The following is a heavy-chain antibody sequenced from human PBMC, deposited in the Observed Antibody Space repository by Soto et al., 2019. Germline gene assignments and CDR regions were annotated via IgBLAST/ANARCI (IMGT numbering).Heavy chain of an antibody. Sequence: GGSLRLSCEASGFTFASYSMTWVRQAPGKGLEWVSVISGRAGNTYYADSVKGRFAISRDDSKNTLYLHMSSLRAEDTALYYCAKDRYCSSTSCSSLDSWGQGTLVTVS. J-gene: IGHJ4*02. V-gene: IGHV3-23*01. CDR1: GFTFASYS. CDR3: AKDRYCSSTSCSSLDS. D-gene: IGHD2-2*01. CDR2: ISGRAGNT.